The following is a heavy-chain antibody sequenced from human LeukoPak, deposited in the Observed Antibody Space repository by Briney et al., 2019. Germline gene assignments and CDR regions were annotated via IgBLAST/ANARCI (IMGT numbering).Heavy chain of an antibody. CDR1: GFTFSSYA. CDR3: AKTLGYSGYFSP. Sequence: GGSLRLSCAASGFTFSSYAMSWVRQAPGKGLEWVSAISGSGGSTYYAGSVKGRFTISRDNTKNTLYLQMNSLRAEDTAVYYCAKTLGYSGYFSPWGQGTLVTVSS. J-gene: IGHJ5*02. V-gene: IGHV3-23*01. CDR2: ISGSGGST. D-gene: IGHD3-22*01.